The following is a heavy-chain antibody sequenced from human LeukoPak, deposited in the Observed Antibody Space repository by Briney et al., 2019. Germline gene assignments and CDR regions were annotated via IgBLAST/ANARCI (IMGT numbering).Heavy chain of an antibody. CDR1: GHSISSGYY. Sequence: SETLSLTCSVSGHSISSGYYWGWIRQPPGKGLEWIGTMYHRGSTYYNPSLKSRVTMSGDTSKNHFSLKLSSVIAADAAVYYCARHGCSSNICHFDYWGQGTLVTVSS. CDR2: MYHRGST. CDR3: ARHGCSSNICHFDY. J-gene: IGHJ4*02. D-gene: IGHD2-2*01. V-gene: IGHV4-38-2*01.